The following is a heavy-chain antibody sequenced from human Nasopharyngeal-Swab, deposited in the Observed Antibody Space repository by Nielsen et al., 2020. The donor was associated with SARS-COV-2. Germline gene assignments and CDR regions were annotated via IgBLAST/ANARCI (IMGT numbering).Heavy chain of an antibody. CDR1: GFTSDDYA. V-gene: IGHV3-9*02. CDR2: ISWNSGSI. J-gene: IGHJ6*02. D-gene: IGHD4-17*01. Sequence: SLKISCAASGFTSDDYAMHWVRQAPGKGPEWVSGISWNSGSIGYADSVKGRFTISRDNAKNSLYLQMNSLRAEDTALYYCAKDIKGYGDYVGYYYYGMDVWGQGTTVTVSS. CDR3: AKDIKGYGDYVGYYYYGMDV.